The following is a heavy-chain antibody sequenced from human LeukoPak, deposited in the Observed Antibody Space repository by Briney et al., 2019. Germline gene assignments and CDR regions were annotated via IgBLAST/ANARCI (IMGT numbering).Heavy chain of an antibody. J-gene: IGHJ6*03. CDR2: TYYRSKWYN. Sequence: SQTLSLTCAISGDSVSSNSAAWNWIRQSPSRGLEWLGRTYYRSKWYNDYAVSVKSRITINPDTSKNQFSLQLNSVTPEDTAVYYCARGPRPRYNWNGIYYYYTDVWGKGTTVTISS. V-gene: IGHV6-1*01. D-gene: IGHD1-1*01. CDR3: ARGPRPRYNWNGIYYYYTDV. CDR1: GDSVSSNSAA.